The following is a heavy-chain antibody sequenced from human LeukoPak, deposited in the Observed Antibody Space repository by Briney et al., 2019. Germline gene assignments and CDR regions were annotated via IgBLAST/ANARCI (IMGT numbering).Heavy chain of an antibody. CDR3: ASYPPDYYDSSGYLVY. D-gene: IGHD3-22*01. CDR1: GGSISSSSYY. V-gene: IGHV4-39*01. J-gene: IGHJ4*02. Sequence: SETLSLTCAVSGGSISSSSYYWGWIRQPPGKGLEWIGSIYYSGSTYYNPSLKSRVTISVDTTKNQFSLKLSSVTAADTAVYYCASYPPDYYDSSGYLVYWGQGTLATVSS. CDR2: IYYSGST.